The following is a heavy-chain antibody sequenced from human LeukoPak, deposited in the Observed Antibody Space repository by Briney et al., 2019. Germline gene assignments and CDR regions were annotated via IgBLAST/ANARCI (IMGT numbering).Heavy chain of an antibody. CDR3: APGLSYFDY. CDR1: GFTFSSYG. Sequence: PGWSLRLSCAASGFTFSSYGMHWVRQAPGKGLEWVAVISYDGSNKYYADSVKGRFTISRDNSKNTLYLQMNSLRAEDTAVYYCAPGLSYFDYWGQGTLVTVSS. CDR2: ISYDGSNK. V-gene: IGHV3-30*03. J-gene: IGHJ4*02.